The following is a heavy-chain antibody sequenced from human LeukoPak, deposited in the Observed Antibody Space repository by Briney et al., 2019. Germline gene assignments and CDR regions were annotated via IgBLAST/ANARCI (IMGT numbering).Heavy chain of an antibody. CDR2: IYYSGST. D-gene: IGHD4-17*01. CDR1: GGSISSGDYY. V-gene: IGHV4-30-4*01. J-gene: IGHJ5*02. CDR3: ARMRGSMTTANWFDP. Sequence: SETLSLTCTVSGGSISSGDYYWSWIRQPPGKGLEWIGYIYYSGSTYYNPSLKSRVTISVDTSRNQFSLKLSSVTAMDTAVYYCARMRGSMTTANWFDPWGQGTLVTVFS.